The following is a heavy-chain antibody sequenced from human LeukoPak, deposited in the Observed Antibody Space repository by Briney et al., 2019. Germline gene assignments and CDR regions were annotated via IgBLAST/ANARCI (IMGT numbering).Heavy chain of an antibody. CDR1: GFTFSAHW. D-gene: IGHD4-11*01. J-gene: IGHJ6*02. V-gene: IGHV3-7*01. Sequence: PGGSLRLSCAASGFTFSAHWMIWVRQAPGKGLEWVANIKQDESERYYVDSVKGRFTISRDNAKNSLYLQMNSLRAEDTAVYYCAAYSLPPDGMGVWGQGTSVTVSS. CDR3: AAYSLPPDGMGV. CDR2: IKQDESER.